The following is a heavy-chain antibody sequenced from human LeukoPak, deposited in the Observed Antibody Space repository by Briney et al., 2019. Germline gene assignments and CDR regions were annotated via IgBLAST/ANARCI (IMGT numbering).Heavy chain of an antibody. J-gene: IGHJ6*04. V-gene: IGHV1-69*01. D-gene: IGHD6-13*01. Sequence: VASVKVSCKASGGTFSSYAIGWVRQAPGQGLEWMGGIIPIFGTANYAQKFQGRVTITADESTSTAYMELSSLRSEDTAVYYCASGVLAAGPNYYYYYGMDVWGKGTTVTVSS. CDR1: GGTFSSYA. CDR3: ASGVLAAGPNYYYYYGMDV. CDR2: IIPIFGTA.